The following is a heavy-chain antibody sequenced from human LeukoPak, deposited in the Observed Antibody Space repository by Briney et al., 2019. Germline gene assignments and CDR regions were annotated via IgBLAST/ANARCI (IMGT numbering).Heavy chain of an antibody. CDR1: GVSISSSNW. CDR2: IYHSGST. Sequence: SGTLSLTCAVSGVSISSSNWWSWVRQPPGKGLEWIGEIYHSGSTNYNPSLKSRVTISVDKSKNRFSLKLSSVTAADTAVYYCARDARYGAGSYYDYWGQGTLVTASS. D-gene: IGHD3-10*01. J-gene: IGHJ4*02. CDR3: ARDARYGAGSYYDY. V-gene: IGHV4-4*02.